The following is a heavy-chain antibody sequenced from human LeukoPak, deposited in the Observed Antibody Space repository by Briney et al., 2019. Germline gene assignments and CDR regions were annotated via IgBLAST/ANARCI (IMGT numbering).Heavy chain of an antibody. J-gene: IGHJ3*02. V-gene: IGHV3-20*04. CDR2: INWNGGST. CDR1: GFTFDEYG. Sequence: GGSLRLSCAASGFTFDEYGMSWVRQAPGKGLEWVSGINWNGGSTGYADSVKARFTISRDNAKNSLYLQMNSLRAEDTALYYCASLAAARPHGAFDIWGQGTMVTVSS. CDR3: ASLAAARPHGAFDI. D-gene: IGHD6-13*01.